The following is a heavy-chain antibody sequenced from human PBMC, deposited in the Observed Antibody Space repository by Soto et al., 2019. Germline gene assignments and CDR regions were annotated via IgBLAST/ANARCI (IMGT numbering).Heavy chain of an antibody. CDR2: IYYSGST. CDR3: ARGSGYDSLLDY. V-gene: IGHV4-31*03. J-gene: IGHJ4*02. CDR1: GGSISSGGYY. D-gene: IGHD5-12*01. Sequence: SETLSLTCTVSGGSISSGGYYWSWIRQHPGKGLEWIGYIYYSGSTYYNPSLKSRVTISVDTSKNQFSLKLSSVTAEDTAVYYCARGSGYDSLLDYWGKGTLVTVSS.